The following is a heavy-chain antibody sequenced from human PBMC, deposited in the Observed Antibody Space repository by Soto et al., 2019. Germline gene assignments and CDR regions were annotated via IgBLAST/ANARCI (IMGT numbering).Heavy chain of an antibody. D-gene: IGHD2-21*01. V-gene: IGHV3-66*04. CDR3: ARRIPFGYGMDV. CDR2: ITSNGGNT. CDR1: GFTVSSNY. Sequence: PGGSLRLSCAASGFTVSSNYMSWVRQAPGKGLEWVSVITSNGGNTDYASSVKGRFTISRDNSKNTLYLQMGSLRAEDMAVYYCARRIPFGYGMDVWGQGTTVTVSS. J-gene: IGHJ6*02.